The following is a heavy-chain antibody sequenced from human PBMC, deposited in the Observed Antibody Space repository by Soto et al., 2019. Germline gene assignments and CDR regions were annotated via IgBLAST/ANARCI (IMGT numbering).Heavy chain of an antibody. CDR2: ISATGGST. J-gene: IGHJ4*02. V-gene: IGHV3-23*01. Sequence: GGSRRLSCAGSGFTFASYVMTWVRQAPGKGLEWVSSISATGGSTYYAGSVKGRFTISRDNSKNTLYLQMNSLRAEDTAIYYCANAEHPRRSIGFDYWGQGTLVTVSS. CDR1: GFTFASYV. CDR3: ANAEHPRRSIGFDY. D-gene: IGHD3-16*02.